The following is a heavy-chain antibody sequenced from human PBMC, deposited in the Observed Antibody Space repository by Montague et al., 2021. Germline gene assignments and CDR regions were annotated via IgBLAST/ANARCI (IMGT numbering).Heavy chain of an antibody. J-gene: IGHJ5*02. D-gene: IGHD3-10*01. CDR1: SGSIFHAH. Sequence: SETLSHTCTVSSGSIFHAHWSWVRQPPGKGLEWLGSMFYGGATSNNPSLKSRVTMSIDTSTNQFSLKLSFVTAADTAVYYCAKQDYFVSGTSYKGFDPWGQGILVTVSS. CDR3: AKQDYFVSGTSYKGFDP. V-gene: IGHV4-59*08. CDR2: MFYGGAT.